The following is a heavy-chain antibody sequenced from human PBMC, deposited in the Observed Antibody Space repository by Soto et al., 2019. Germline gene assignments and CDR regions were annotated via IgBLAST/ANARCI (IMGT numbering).Heavy chain of an antibody. V-gene: IGHV3-9*01. Sequence: EVQLVESGGGLVQPDRSLRLSCAASGFTFDDYAMHWVRQAPGKGLEWVSGISWNSGSIGYADSVKGRFTISRDNAKNSLYLQMNSLRAEDTALYYCAKRGAGGSLDYWGQGTLVTVSS. CDR1: GFTFDDYA. CDR2: ISWNSGSI. D-gene: IGHD2-15*01. CDR3: AKRGAGGSLDY. J-gene: IGHJ4*02.